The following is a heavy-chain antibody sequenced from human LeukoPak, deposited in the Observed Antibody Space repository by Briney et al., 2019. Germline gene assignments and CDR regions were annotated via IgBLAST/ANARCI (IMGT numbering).Heavy chain of an antibody. Sequence: SETLSLTCTVSGGSISSSSYYWGWIRQPPGKGLEWIGSIYYSGSTYYNPSLKSRVTISVDTSKNQFSLKLSSVTAADTAVYYCARGPRRNRYQLLYPFDYWGQGTLVTVSS. CDR3: ARGPRRNRYQLLYPFDY. D-gene: IGHD2-2*02. V-gene: IGHV4-39*07. CDR2: IYYSGST. J-gene: IGHJ4*02. CDR1: GGSISSSSYY.